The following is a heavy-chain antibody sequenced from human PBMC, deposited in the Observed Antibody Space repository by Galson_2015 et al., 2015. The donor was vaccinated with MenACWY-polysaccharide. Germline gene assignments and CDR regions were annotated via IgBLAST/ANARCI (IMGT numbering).Heavy chain of an antibody. J-gene: IGHJ4*02. D-gene: IGHD3-10*01. CDR1: GYTFTNYA. CDR2: INAGNGDT. CDR3: AKGLWFAARVEYFLDY. Sequence: SVKVSCKASGYTFTNYAMNWVRQAPGQRPEWMGWINAGNGDTRYSQKFQGRVTISRDASASTAYMELSGLRSEDTAMYYCAKGLWFAARVEYFLDYWGQGTLVTVSS. V-gene: IGHV1-3*01.